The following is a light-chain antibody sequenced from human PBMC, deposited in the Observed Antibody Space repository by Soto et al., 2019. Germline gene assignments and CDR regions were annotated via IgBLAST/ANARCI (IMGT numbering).Light chain of an antibody. V-gene: IGKV3-15*01. J-gene: IGKJ1*01. CDR3: QQYKNWPVT. CDR2: GAS. CDR1: QSVSSN. Sequence: DIVMTQSPATLSVSPGERATLSCRASQSVSSNLAWYQQKPGQAPRLLIYGASTRATGIPARFSGSGSGTEFTLTISSLQSEDFAVYYCQQYKNWPVTFGQGTKVEIK.